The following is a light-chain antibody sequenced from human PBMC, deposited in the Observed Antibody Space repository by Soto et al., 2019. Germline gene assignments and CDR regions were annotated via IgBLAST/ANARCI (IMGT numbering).Light chain of an antibody. CDR3: AAWDDSLNGLYV. V-gene: IGLV1-44*01. CDR1: SSKIGIST. J-gene: IGLJ1*01. Sequence: SVLTQPPSASGTPGQRGRISWSRRSSKIGISTVNWYQQVPGTAPKLLIYTANQQPSGVPDRFSGSKSGTSASLAISGLQSEDQADYYCAAWDDSLNGLYVFGTGTKVTVL. CDR2: TAN.